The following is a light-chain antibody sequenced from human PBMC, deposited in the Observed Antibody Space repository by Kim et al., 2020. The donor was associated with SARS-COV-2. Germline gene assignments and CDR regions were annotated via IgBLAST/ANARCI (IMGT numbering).Light chain of an antibody. CDR1: RLRSYY. J-gene: IGLJ1*01. Sequence: SSELTQDPAVSVALGQTVRITCQGDRLRSYYASWYQQKPGQAPVLVIYGENTRPSGIPDRFPGSTSGNTASLTITGAQAEDEADYYCNSRDSSGNLYVFGAGTKVTVL. CDR2: GEN. CDR3: NSRDSSGNLYV. V-gene: IGLV3-19*01.